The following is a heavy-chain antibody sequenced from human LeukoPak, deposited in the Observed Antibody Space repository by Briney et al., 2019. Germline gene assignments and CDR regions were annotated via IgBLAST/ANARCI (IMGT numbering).Heavy chain of an antibody. CDR2: IYYSGNT. Sequence: SETLSLTCTVSGDSISNSRYYWGWIRQPPGQGLEWIGSIYYSGNTFYNPSLKSRVAMSVDTSKNQFSLSLRSMTATDTAMYYCAGHPLVATISDWFDPWGQGALVTVSS. J-gene: IGHJ5*02. D-gene: IGHD5-12*01. CDR1: GDSISNSRYY. CDR3: AGHPLVATISDWFDP. V-gene: IGHV4-39*01.